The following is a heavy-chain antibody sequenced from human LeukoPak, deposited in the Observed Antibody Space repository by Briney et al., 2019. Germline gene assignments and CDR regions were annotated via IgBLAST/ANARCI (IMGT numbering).Heavy chain of an antibody. D-gene: IGHD3-10*01. CDR3: ATTMIRGLPPSRFDY. CDR2: IIPILDTA. Sequence: ASVKVSCKASGGTTTSYPISWVRQAPGQGPEWMGGIIPILDTAYYAQKFQGRVTITADESTSTAYVELSSLRSEDTAVYYCATTMIRGLPPSRFDYWGQGTLVIVSS. V-gene: IGHV1-69*13. J-gene: IGHJ4*02. CDR1: GGTTTSYP.